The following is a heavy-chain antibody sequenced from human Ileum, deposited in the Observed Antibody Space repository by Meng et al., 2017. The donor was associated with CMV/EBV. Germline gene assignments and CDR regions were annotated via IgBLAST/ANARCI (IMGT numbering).Heavy chain of an antibody. V-gene: IGHV4-4*02. CDR2: YHHSGSG. D-gene: IGHD3-10*02. Sequence: LPGAFCGSSISSNNWWWWVRRPPGKGLEWIGEYHHSGSGNYTPSFKSRVTISADKSKNHFSLHLTSVTAADTAVYYCARADSYVSDSWGQGTLVTVSS. CDR3: ARADSYVSDS. CDR1: GSSISSNNW. J-gene: IGHJ5*01.